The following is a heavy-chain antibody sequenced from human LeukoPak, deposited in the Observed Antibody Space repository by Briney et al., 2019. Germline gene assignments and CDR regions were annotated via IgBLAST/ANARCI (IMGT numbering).Heavy chain of an antibody. CDR1: GFTFSSYA. J-gene: IGHJ6*02. CDR3: AKDHGYYDFWSGYRYYYYYGMDV. Sequence: GRSLRLSCAASGFTFSSYAMHWVRQAPGKGLEWVAVISYDGSNKYYADSVKGRFTISRDNSKNTLYLQMNSLRAEATAVYYCAKDHGYYDFWSGYRYYYYYGMDVWGQGTTVTVSS. D-gene: IGHD3-3*01. V-gene: IGHV3-30-3*01. CDR2: ISYDGSNK.